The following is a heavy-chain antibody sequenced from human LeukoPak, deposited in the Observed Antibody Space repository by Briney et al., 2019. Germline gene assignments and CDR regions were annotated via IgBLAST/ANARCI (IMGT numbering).Heavy chain of an antibody. Sequence: SETLSLTCTVSGGSISSSSYYWGWIRQPPGKGLEWIGSIYYSGSTYYNPSLKSRVTISVDTSKNQFSLKLGSVTAADTAVYYCARGGRWLQPRNEFDYWGQGTLVTVSS. CDR1: GGSISSSSYY. V-gene: IGHV4-39*07. CDR2: IYYSGST. J-gene: IGHJ4*02. D-gene: IGHD5-24*01. CDR3: ARGGRWLQPRNEFDY.